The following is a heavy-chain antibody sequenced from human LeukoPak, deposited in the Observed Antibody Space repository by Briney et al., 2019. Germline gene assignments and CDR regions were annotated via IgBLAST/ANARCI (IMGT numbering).Heavy chain of an antibody. V-gene: IGHV3-66*01. CDR1: GFTVSSNY. CDR2: IYSGGST. CDR3: ASIEDYYDSSGYPY. D-gene: IGHD3-22*01. Sequence: GGSLRLSCAASGFTVSSNYMSWVRQAPGKGLEWVSVIYSGGSTYYADSVKGRFTISRDNSKHTLYLQMNSLRAEDTAVYYCASIEDYYDSSGYPYWGQGTLVTVSS. J-gene: IGHJ4*02.